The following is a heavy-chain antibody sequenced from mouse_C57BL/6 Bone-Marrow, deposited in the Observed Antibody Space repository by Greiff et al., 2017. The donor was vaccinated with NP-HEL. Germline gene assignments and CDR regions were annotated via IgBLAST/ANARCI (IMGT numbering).Heavy chain of an antibody. CDR1: GFSLTSFG. Sequence: QVQLQQSGPGLVQPSQSLSITCTVSGFSLTSFGVHWVRQSPGKGLEWLGVIWSGGSTDYNAAFISRLSISKDNSKSQVFFKMNSLQADDTAIYYCARNWNFYYDYDLPFAYWGQGTLVTVSA. V-gene: IGHV2-2*01. D-gene: IGHD2-4*01. J-gene: IGHJ3*01. CDR3: ARNWNFYYDYDLPFAY. CDR2: IWSGGST.